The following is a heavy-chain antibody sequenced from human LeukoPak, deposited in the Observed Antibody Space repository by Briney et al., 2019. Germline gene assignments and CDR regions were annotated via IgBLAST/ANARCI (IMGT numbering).Heavy chain of an antibody. D-gene: IGHD3-10*01. V-gene: IGHV3-15*01. Sequence: GGSLRLSCAASGFTFSNAWMSWVRQAPGKGLEWVGRIKSKTDGGTTDYAAPVKGRFTISRDDSKNTLYLQMNSLKTEDTAVYYCTTRRLWFGELLRAFDIWGQGTMVTVSS. CDR2: IKSKTDGGTT. J-gene: IGHJ3*02. CDR1: GFTFSNAW. CDR3: TTRRLWFGELLRAFDI.